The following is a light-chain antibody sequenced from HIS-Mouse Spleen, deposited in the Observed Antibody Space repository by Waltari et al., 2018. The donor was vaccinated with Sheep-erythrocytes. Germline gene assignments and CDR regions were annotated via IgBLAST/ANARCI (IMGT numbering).Light chain of an antibody. CDR1: QSVSSN. CDR2: GAS. Sequence: EIVMTHTPATLSVSPGERATLSCRASQSVSSNLAWYQQKPGQAPRLLIYGASTRATGIPARFSGSGSGTEFTLTISSMQSEDFAVYYCQQYNNWPPPYTFGQGTKPEIK. CDR3: QQYNNWPPPYT. V-gene: IGKV3-15*01. J-gene: IGKJ2*01.